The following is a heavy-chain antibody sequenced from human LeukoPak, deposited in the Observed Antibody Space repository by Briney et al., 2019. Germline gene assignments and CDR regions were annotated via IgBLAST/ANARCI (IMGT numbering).Heavy chain of an antibody. CDR2: IYYSGST. CDR3: AATRRDYDFWSGYYRGAFDI. V-gene: IGHV4-59*08. D-gene: IGHD3-3*01. CDR1: GGSISSYY. J-gene: IGHJ3*02. Sequence: SETLSLTCTVSGGSISSYYWSWIRQPPGKGLEWIGYIYYSGSTNYNPSLKSRVTISVDTSKNQFSLKLSSVTAADTAVYYCAATRRDYDFWSGYYRGAFDIWGQGTMVTVSS.